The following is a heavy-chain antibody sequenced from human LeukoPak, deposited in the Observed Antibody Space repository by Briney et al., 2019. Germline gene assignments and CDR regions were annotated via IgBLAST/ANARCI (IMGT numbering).Heavy chain of an antibody. V-gene: IGHV1-18*01. Sequence: ASVKVSCKASGYTFTSYGISWVRQAPGQGLEWMGWISAYNGNTNYAQKLQGRVTMTTDTSTSTAYLELRSLRSDDTAVYCCARDRGGSYPAMFYFDYWGQGTLVTVSS. D-gene: IGHD1-26*01. CDR1: GYTFTSYG. CDR3: ARDRGGSYPAMFYFDY. J-gene: IGHJ4*02. CDR2: ISAYNGNT.